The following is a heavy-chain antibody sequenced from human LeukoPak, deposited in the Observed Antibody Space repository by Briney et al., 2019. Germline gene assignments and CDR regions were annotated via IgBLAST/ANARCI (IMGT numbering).Heavy chain of an antibody. J-gene: IGHJ3*02. Sequence: SETLSLTCTVSGGSISSYYWSWIRQPPGKGLDWIGYIYYSGSTNYNPSLKSRVTISVDTSKNHFSLKLSSVTAADTAVYYCARVPPYYYDSSGHFVAAFYIWGQGTMVTVSS. CDR3: ARVPPYYYDSSGHFVAAFYI. CDR2: IYYSGST. D-gene: IGHD3-22*01. CDR1: GGSISSYY. V-gene: IGHV4-59*01.